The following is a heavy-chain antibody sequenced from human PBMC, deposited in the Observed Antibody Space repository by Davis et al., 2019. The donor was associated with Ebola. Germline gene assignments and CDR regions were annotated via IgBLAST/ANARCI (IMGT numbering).Heavy chain of an antibody. CDR3: AQNGMRYW. D-gene: IGHD2-8*02. Sequence: GGSLRLSCEASGFSLSSYGVHWVRQAPGKGLEWVAVIWSDETKRHYADSVKGRFTISRDNSRNTLYLQMSSLRAEDTAVYYCAQNGMRYWGGQGTLVTVSS. J-gene: IGHJ4*02. CDR2: IWSDETKR. V-gene: IGHV3-33*01. CDR1: GFSLSSYG.